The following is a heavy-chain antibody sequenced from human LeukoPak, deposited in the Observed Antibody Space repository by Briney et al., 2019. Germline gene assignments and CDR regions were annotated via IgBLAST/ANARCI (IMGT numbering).Heavy chain of an antibody. Sequence: GGSLRLSCEASGFTFSDHYMDWVRQAPGKGLEWVGRIRNKANSYTTDYAASVKARFTISRDDSKNSVNLQMNSLKTEDTAVYYCISPARSGYAFDIWGQGTMVTVSS. J-gene: IGHJ3*02. CDR1: GFTFSDHY. CDR3: ISPARSGYAFDI. CDR2: IRNKANSYTT. V-gene: IGHV3-72*01. D-gene: IGHD3-22*01.